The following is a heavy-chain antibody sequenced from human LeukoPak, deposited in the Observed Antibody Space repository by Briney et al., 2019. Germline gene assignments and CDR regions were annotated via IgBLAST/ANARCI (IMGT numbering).Heavy chain of an antibody. V-gene: IGHV1-3*01. Sequence: ASVKVSCKASGYTFTSYAMHWVRQAPGQRLEWMGWINAGNGNTKYSQKFQGRVTITRDTSASTAYMELSSLRSEDTAVYYCARGYVDTAMVLYYYYGMDVWGQGTTVTVSS. D-gene: IGHD5-18*01. CDR3: ARGYVDTAMVLYYYYGMDV. CDR2: INAGNGNT. J-gene: IGHJ6*02. CDR1: GYTFTSYA.